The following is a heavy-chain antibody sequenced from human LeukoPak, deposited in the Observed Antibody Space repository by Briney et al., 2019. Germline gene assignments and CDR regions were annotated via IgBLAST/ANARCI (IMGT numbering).Heavy chain of an antibody. V-gene: IGHV1-18*01. CDR1: GYTFTSYG. D-gene: IGHD6-13*01. CDR2: ISAYNGNT. J-gene: IGHJ4*02. Sequence: ASVKVSCKASGYTFTSYGISWVRQAPGQGLEWMGWISAYNGNTNYAQKLQGRVTMTTDTSTNTAYMELRSLRSDDTAVYYCARDIVPGIAAGFPVDYWGQGTLVTVSS. CDR3: ARDIVPGIAAGFPVDY.